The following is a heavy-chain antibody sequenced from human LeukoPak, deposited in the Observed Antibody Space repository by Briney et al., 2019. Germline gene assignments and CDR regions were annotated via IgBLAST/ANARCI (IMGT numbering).Heavy chain of an antibody. CDR1: GYTFSGYY. Sequence: ASVKVSFKASGYTFSGYYMHWVRQAPGQGLEWMGWINPNSGGTNYAQKFQGRVTMTRDTSISTAYMGLSRLRSDDTAMYFCARIFCSSASCYFFDYWGQGTLVTVS. CDR3: ARIFCSSASCYFFDY. D-gene: IGHD2-2*01. J-gene: IGHJ4*02. V-gene: IGHV1-2*02. CDR2: INPNSGGT.